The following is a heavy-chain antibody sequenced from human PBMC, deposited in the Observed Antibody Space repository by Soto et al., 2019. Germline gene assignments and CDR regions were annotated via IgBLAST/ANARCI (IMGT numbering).Heavy chain of an antibody. D-gene: IGHD5-18*01. V-gene: IGHV3-30-3*01. CDR3: ARDGESYSYGLSVGY. CDR2: ISYDGSNK. J-gene: IGHJ4*02. CDR1: GFTFSSYA. Sequence: QVQLVESGGGVVQPGRSLRLSCAASGFTFSSYAMHWVRQAPGKGLEWVAVISYDGSNKYYADSVKGRFTISRDNSKNTLYLQMNSLRAEDTAVYYCARDGESYSYGLSVGYWGQGTLVTVSS.